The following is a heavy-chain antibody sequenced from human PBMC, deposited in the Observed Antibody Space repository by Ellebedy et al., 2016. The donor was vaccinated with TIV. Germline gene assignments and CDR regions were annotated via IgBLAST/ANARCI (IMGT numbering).Heavy chain of an antibody. V-gene: IGHV1-69*06. D-gene: IGHD2-2*01. J-gene: IGHJ6*02. CDR3: ARGTSSPRNYYGMDV. CDR2: IIPIFGTA. Sequence: SVKVSXKASRGTFSSYAISWVRQAPGQGLEWMGGIIPIFGTANYAQKFQGRVTITADKSTSTAYMELSSLRSEDTAVYYCARGTSSPRNYYGMDVWGQGTTVTVSS. CDR1: RGTFSSYA.